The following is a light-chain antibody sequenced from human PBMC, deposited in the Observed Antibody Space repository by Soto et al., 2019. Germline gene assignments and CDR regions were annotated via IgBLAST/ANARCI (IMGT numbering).Light chain of an antibody. Sequence: QPVLTQSSSASASLGSSVKLTCTLSSGHSGYNIAWHQQQPGKAPRYLMKVEGSGNYNKGSRVPDRGSGSSSRADRYLTISNDQFEDEADYCCEAWDSNTVIFGGGTQLTVL. CDR2: VEGSGNY. CDR3: EAWDSNTVI. J-gene: IGLJ7*01. CDR1: SGHSGYN. V-gene: IGLV4-60*02.